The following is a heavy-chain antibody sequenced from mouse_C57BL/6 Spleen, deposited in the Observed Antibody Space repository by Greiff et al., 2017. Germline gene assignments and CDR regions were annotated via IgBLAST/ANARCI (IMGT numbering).Heavy chain of an antibody. D-gene: IGHD2-4*01. V-gene: IGHV1-26*01. J-gene: IGHJ4*01. CDR1: GYTFTDYY. CDR3: ARSIYYDYDGLYAMDY. Sequence: EVKLQQSGPELVKPGASVKISCKASGYTFTDYYMNWVKQSHGKSLEWIGDINPNNGGTSYNQKFKGKATLTVEKSSSTAYMELRSLTSEDSAVYYCARSIYYDYDGLYAMDYWGQGTSVTVSS. CDR2: INPNNGGT.